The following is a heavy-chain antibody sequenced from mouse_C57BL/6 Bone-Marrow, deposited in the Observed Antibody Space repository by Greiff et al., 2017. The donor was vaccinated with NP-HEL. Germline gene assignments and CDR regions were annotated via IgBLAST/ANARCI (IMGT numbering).Heavy chain of an antibody. Sequence: DVKLQESGPGLVKPSQSLSLTCSVTGYSITSGYYWNWIRQFPGNKLEWMGYISYDGSNNYNPSLKNRISITRDTSKNQVFLKLNSVTTEDTATYYCARGGGGYAMDYWGQGTSVTVSS. CDR2: ISYDGSN. J-gene: IGHJ4*01. CDR3: ARGGGGYAMDY. V-gene: IGHV3-6*01. CDR1: GYSITSGYY.